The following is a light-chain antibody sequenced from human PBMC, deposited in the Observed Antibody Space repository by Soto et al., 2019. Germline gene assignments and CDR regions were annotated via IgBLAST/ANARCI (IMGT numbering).Light chain of an antibody. CDR1: QSISSW. CDR3: QQYNSSPIT. V-gene: IGKV1-5*03. Sequence: EIQMTQSPSTLSASVGDRVAITCRASQSISSWLAWYQQKPGKAPKLLIYKASSLESGVPSRFSGSGSGTEFTLTISSLQPDDFATYYCQQYNSSPITFGQGTRLETK. CDR2: KAS. J-gene: IGKJ5*01.